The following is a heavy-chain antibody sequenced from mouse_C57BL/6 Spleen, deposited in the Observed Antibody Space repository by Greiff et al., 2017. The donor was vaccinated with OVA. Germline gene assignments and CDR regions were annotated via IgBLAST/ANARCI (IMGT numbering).Heavy chain of an antibody. J-gene: IGHJ3*01. CDR2: INPSTGGT. D-gene: IGHD2-4*01. CDR3: GRCGYYDYPFAD. Sequence: VQLQQSGPELVKPGASVKISCKASGYSFTGYYMNWVKQSPEKSLEWIGEINPSTGGTTYNQKFKAKATLTVDKSSSTAYMQLKSLTSADSAVYCGGRCGYYDYPFADWGQGTLVTVSA. V-gene: IGHV1-42*01. CDR1: GYSFTGYY.